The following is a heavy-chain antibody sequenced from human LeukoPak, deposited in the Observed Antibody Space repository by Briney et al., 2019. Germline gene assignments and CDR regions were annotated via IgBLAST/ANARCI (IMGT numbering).Heavy chain of an antibody. CDR2: ISNDGRND. D-gene: IGHD6-13*01. J-gene: IGHJ6*02. V-gene: IGHV3-30*18. CDR3: AKYSSSSNYYYGMAV. Sequence: GRSLRLSCSASGFTVSLYAMNWVRQAPGKGLEWVAFISNDGRNDHYADSVKGRFTISRDNAKNTVYMQMNSLRAEDTAVYYCAKYSSSSNYYYGMAVWGQATTVTVSS. CDR1: GFTVSLYA.